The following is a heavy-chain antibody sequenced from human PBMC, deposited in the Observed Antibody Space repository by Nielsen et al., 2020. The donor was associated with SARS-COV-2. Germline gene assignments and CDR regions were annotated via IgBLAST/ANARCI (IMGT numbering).Heavy chain of an antibody. CDR2: IYYSGST. J-gene: IGHJ3*02. Sequence: RQAPGKGLEWIGSIYYSGSTYYNPSLKSRVTISVDTSKNQFSLKLSSVTAADTAVYYCARDSRSYDAFDIWGQGTMVTVSS. D-gene: IGHD3-16*02. CDR3: ARDSRSYDAFDI. V-gene: IGHV4-39*07.